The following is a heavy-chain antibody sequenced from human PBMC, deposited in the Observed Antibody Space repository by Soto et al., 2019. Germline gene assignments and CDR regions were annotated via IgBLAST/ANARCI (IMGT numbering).Heavy chain of an antibody. CDR3: ATGQQERRAALYYFDY. D-gene: IGHD1-1*01. CDR1: GYTFTSYY. J-gene: IGHJ4*02. Sequence: ASVKVSCKASGYTFTSYYMHWVRQAPGQGLEWMGIINPSGGSTIYAQKFQGRVTMTEDTSTDTAYMELSSLRSEDTAVYYCATGQQERRAALYYFDYWGQGTLVTVSS. CDR2: INPSGGST. V-gene: IGHV1-46*01.